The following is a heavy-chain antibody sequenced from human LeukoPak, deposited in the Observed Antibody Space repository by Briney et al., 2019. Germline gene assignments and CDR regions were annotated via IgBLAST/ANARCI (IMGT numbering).Heavy chain of an antibody. V-gene: IGHV3-23*01. CDR2: ISVGAEYI. CDR3: ASGPPFLKYFEY. J-gene: IGHJ4*02. Sequence: PGGSLRLSCAASGFSFGTYAMSWFRQAPGKGLEWVSTISVGAEYIFYADSVKGRFTISRDDSNNALYLQMHSLRAEDTALYYCASGPPFLKYFEYWGQGTLVTVSS. CDR1: GFSFGTYA. D-gene: IGHD3-3*01.